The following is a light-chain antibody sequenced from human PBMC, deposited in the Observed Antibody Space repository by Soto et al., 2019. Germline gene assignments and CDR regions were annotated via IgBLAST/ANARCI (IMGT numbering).Light chain of an antibody. CDR2: DVS. CDR1: SSDVGSYNY. CDR3: CSYAGSYTYV. V-gene: IGLV2-11*01. Sequence: QSALTQPRSVSGSPGQSVTISCTGTSSDVGSYNYVSWYQQHPGKAPKLMIYDVSKRPSGVPDRFSGSKSGNTASLVISGLQAEDGSDYYCCSYAGSYTYVFGTGTKVTVL. J-gene: IGLJ1*01.